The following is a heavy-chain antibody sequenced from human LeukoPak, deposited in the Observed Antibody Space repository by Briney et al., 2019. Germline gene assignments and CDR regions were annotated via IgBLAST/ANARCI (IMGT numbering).Heavy chain of an antibody. CDR2: ISYDGSNK. CDR3: AKGPLQSAAGTVYFDY. Sequence: PGGSLRLSCAASGFTFSSYAMHWVRQAPGKGLEWVAVISYDGSNKYYADSVKGRFTISRDNSKNTLYLQMNSLRAEDTAVYYCAKGPLQSAAGTVYFDYWGQGTLVTVSS. CDR1: GFTFSSYA. V-gene: IGHV3-30-3*01. J-gene: IGHJ4*02. D-gene: IGHD6-13*01.